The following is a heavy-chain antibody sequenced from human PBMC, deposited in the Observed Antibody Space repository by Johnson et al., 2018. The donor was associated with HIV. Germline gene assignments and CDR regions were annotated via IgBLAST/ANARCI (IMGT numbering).Heavy chain of an antibody. Sequence: VQLVESGGGVVQPGRSLRLSCAASGFTFSDNYMTWIRQVPGKGLVWVSRINSDGSITDYADSVKGRFTISRDNAKNTLYLQMNSLRDEDTAVYYCARGRNSALDIWGQGTMVTVSS. V-gene: IGHV3-74*02. CDR1: GFTFSDNY. CDR2: INSDGSIT. D-gene: IGHD5-24*01. J-gene: IGHJ3*02. CDR3: ARGRNSALDI.